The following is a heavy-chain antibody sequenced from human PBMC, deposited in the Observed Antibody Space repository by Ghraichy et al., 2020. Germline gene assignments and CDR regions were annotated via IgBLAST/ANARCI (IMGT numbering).Heavy chain of an antibody. CDR2: ISAYNGNT. CDR3: ARDDYSKGNVRGGRSD. D-gene: IGHD4-11*01. J-gene: IGHJ4*02. Sequence: ASVKVSCKASGYTFTSYGISWVRQAPGQGLEWMGWISAYNGNTNYAQKLQGRVTMTTDTSTSTAYMELRSLRSDDTAVYYCARDDYSKGNVRGGRSDWGQGTLVTVSS. CDR1: GYTFTSYG. V-gene: IGHV1-18*01.